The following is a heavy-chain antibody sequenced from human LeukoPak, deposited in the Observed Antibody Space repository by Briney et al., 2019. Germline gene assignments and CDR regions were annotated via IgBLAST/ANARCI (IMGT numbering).Heavy chain of an antibody. D-gene: IGHD2-21*01. CDR1: GGSISSYY. CDR3: AHSPGHYYGMDV. J-gene: IGHJ6*02. Sequence: SETLSLTCTVSGGSISSYYWSWIRQPPGKGLEWIGYIDCGGRTNYNPSLKSRVTISIDTSKNQFSLKLSSVTAADTAVYYCAHSPGHYYGMDVWGQGTTVTVSS. CDR2: IDCGGRT. V-gene: IGHV4-59*01.